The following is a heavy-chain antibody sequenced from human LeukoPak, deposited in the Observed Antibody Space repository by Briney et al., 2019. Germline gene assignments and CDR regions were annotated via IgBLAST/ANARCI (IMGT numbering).Heavy chain of an antibody. CDR3: SNWNYGGPLMNY. CDR2: IRSKAYGGTT. D-gene: IGHD1-7*01. V-gene: IGHV3-49*04. CDR1: GFTFGDYA. J-gene: IGHJ4*02. Sequence: GGSLRLSCTASGFTFGDYAMSWVRQAPGKGLEWVGLIRSKAYGGTTEYAASVKGRFTISRDDSKSIAYLQMNSLKTEDTAVYYCSNWNYGGPLMNYRGQGTLVTVSS.